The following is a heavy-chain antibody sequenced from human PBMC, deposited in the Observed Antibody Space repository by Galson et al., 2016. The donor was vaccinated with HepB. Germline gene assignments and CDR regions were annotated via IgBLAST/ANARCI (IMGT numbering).Heavy chain of an antibody. V-gene: IGHV1-69*13. CDR2: IIPMFGTA. CDR3: ARDRFVSGGSAVA. D-gene: IGHD6-19*01. Sequence: SVKVSCKASGGMFSSYAISWVRQAPGQGLEWMGGIIPMFGTANYAQKFQGRVTITADESTSTAYMELSSLRSKDTAVYYCARDRFVSGGSAVAWGQGTLVTVSS. J-gene: IGHJ4*02. CDR1: GGMFSSYA.